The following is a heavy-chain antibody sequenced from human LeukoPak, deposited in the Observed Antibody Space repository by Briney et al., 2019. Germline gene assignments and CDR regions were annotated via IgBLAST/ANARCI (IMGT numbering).Heavy chain of an antibody. CDR3: AKGGSGYYYGWFDP. J-gene: IGHJ5*02. CDR2: ISYDGSNK. V-gene: IGHV3-30*18. CDR1: GFTFSSYG. Sequence: GGSLRLSCAASGFTFSSYGMHWVRQAPGKGLEWVAVISYDGSNKYYADSVKGRFTISRDNSKNTLYLRMNSLRAEDTAVYYCAKGGSGYYYGWFDPWGQGTLVTVSS. D-gene: IGHD3-22*01.